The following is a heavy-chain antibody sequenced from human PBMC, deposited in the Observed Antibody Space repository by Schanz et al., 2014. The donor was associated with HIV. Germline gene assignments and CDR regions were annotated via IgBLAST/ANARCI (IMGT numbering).Heavy chain of an antibody. J-gene: IGHJ4*02. CDR3: ARTYTGDWSTGAD. Sequence: QVQLVQSGAEVKKPGSSVKVSCKASGGTFSSSAISWVRQAPGRGLEWMGGIIPIFDTTNYAQKFQGRVTITADKSTSTVYMDLSSLRSEDTAVYYCARTYTGDWSTGADWGQGTLVTVSS. CDR1: GGTFSSSA. V-gene: IGHV1-69*06. D-gene: IGHD2-21*02. CDR2: IIPIFDTT.